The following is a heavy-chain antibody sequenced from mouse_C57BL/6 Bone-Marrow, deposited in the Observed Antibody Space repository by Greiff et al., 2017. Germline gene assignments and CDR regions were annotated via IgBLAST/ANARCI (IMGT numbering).Heavy chain of an antibody. D-gene: IGHD1-1*01. CDR3: ATRSFFDY. CDR2: IDPSDSET. V-gene: IGHV1-52*01. CDR1: GYTFTSYW. J-gene: IGHJ2*01. Sequence: VKLQQPGAELVRPGSSVKLSCKASGYTFTSYWMHWVKQRPIQGLEWIGNIDPSDSETHYNQKFKDKATLTVDKSSSTAYMQLSSLTSEDSAVYYCATRSFFDYWGQGTTLTVSS.